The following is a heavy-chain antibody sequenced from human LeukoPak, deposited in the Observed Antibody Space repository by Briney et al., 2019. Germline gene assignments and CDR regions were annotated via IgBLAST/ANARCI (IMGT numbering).Heavy chain of an antibody. Sequence: SETLSLTCTVSGGSISSGGYYWSWIRQHPGKGLEWIGYIYYSGSTYYNPSLKSRVTISVDTSKNQFSLKLSSVTAVDTAVYYCARMGPDDILTGYSDYWGQGTLVTVSS. CDR1: GGSISSGGYY. D-gene: IGHD3-9*01. CDR2: IYYSGST. V-gene: IGHV4-31*03. J-gene: IGHJ4*02. CDR3: ARMGPDDILTGYSDY.